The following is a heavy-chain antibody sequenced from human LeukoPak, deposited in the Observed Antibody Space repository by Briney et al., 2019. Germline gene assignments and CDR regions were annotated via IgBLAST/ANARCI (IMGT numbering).Heavy chain of an antibody. J-gene: IGHJ6*02. Sequence: ASVKVSCKASGYTFTGYYMHWMRQAPGQGLEWMGWINPNSGGTNYAQKFQGRATMTRDTAISTAYMELSRLRSDDTAVYYCARDFGSSSVSYYYGMDVWGQGTTVTVSS. CDR3: ARDFGSSSVSYYYGMDV. V-gene: IGHV1-2*02. CDR1: GYTFTGYY. CDR2: INPNSGGT. D-gene: IGHD6-6*01.